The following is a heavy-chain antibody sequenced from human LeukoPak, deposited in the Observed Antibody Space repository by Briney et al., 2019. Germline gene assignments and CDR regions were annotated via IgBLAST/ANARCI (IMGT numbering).Heavy chain of an antibody. Sequence: SETLSLTCTVSGGSISSYNWSWIRQPPGKGLEWIGYIYTSGSTNYNPSLKSRVTISVDTSKNQFSLKLSSVTAADTAVYYCARCPMFPRKSGWFDPWGQGTLVTVSS. D-gene: IGHD3-10*02. J-gene: IGHJ5*02. CDR1: GGSISSYN. CDR3: ARCPMFPRKSGWFDP. V-gene: IGHV4-4*09. CDR2: IYTSGST.